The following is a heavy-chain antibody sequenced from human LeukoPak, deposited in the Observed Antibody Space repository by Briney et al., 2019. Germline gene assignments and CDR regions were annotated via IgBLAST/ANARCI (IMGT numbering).Heavy chain of an antibody. CDR2: IYYSGST. V-gene: IGHV4-61*01. J-gene: IGHJ1*01. CDR1: GGSISSGSYY. D-gene: IGHD2-21*02. Sequence: PSQTLSLTCTVSGGSISSGSYYWSWIRQPPGKGLEWIGYIYYSGSTNYNPSLKSRVTISVDTSKNQFSLKLSSVTAADTAVYYCARVGGIAAYCGGDCSEYFQHWGQGTLVTVSS. CDR3: ARVGGIAAYCGGDCSEYFQH.